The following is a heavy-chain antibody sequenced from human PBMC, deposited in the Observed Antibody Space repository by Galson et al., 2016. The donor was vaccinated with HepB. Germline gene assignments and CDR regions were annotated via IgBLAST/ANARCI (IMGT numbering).Heavy chain of an antibody. J-gene: IGHJ4*02. V-gene: IGHV3-23*01. Sequence: SLRLSCAASGFTFSNYVMSWVRQAPGKGLEWVSSISESGASTYYADSVKGRFPISRDNSKNTLYLQMNSLRAEDSAVYFCALYGGTGWSPLFDSWGQGTLVIVSS. D-gene: IGHD2-8*01. CDR3: ALYGGTGWSPLFDS. CDR1: GFTFSNYV. CDR2: ISESGAST.